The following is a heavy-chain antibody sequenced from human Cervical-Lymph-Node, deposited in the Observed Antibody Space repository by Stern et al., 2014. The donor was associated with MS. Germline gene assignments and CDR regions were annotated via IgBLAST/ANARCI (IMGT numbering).Heavy chain of an antibody. V-gene: IGHV4-39*01. J-gene: IGHJ4*02. CDR1: GGSISSSSYY. CDR3: ARHLRYCSGGSCYSDYFDY. CDR2: IYYSGST. D-gene: IGHD2-15*01. Sequence: QLQLQESGPGLVKPSETLSLTCTVSGGSISSSSYYWGWIRQPPGKGLEWIGSIYYSGSTYYNPSLKSRVTISVDTSKNQFSLKLSSVTAADTAVYYCARHLRYCSGGSCYSDYFDYWGQGTLVTVSS.